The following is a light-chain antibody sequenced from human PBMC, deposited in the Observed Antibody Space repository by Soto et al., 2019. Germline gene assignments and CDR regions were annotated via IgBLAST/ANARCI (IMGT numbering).Light chain of an antibody. V-gene: IGKV3D-20*02. CDR2: DAS. J-gene: IGKJ4*01. CDR1: QSVSSSY. CDR3: QQRSNWPPS. Sequence: EIVLTQSPGTLSLSPGERATLSCRASQSVSSSYLAWYQQRPGQAPRLLIYDASNRATGIPARFSGRGSGTDFTLTISSLEPEDFAVYYCQQRSNWPPSFGGGTKVDIK.